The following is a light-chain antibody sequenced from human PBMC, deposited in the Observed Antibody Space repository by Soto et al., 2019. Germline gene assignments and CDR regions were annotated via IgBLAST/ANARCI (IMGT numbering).Light chain of an antibody. V-gene: IGKV3-15*01. CDR3: QQYNDWPRT. Sequence: VVTQSPSTLSVSPGESATLSCRASQTVSITYLTWYQQKPGQPPRLLIYGASTRASGIPARFSGSGSGTEFTVTISSLQSENFAVYYCQQYNDWPRTFGQGTKVDNK. CDR1: QTVSITY. J-gene: IGKJ1*01. CDR2: GAS.